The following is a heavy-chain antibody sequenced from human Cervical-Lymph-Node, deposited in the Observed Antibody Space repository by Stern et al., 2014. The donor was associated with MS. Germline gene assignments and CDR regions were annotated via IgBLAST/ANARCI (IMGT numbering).Heavy chain of an antibody. CDR3: ARPYGDYVY. Sequence: QLQLQESGPGLVKPSETLSLTCTVSGGSISSSSYYWGWIRQPPGKGLEWIGSLYSRGSTYYNPSLKSRVTISVDTSKTQFSLKLSSVTAADTAVYYCARPYGDYVYWGQGTLVTVSS. CDR2: LYSRGST. D-gene: IGHD4-17*01. CDR1: GGSISSSSYY. V-gene: IGHV4-39*01. J-gene: IGHJ4*02.